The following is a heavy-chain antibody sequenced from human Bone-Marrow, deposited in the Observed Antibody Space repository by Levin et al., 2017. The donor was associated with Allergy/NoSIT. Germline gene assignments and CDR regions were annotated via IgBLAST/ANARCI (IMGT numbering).Heavy chain of an antibody. CDR1: GYTFTSYD. Sequence: GESLKISCKASGYTFTSYDINWVRQATGQGLEWMGWMNPNSGNTGYAQKFQGRVTMTRNTSISTAYMELSSLRSEDTAVYYCARGGVSEVDPWGQGTLVTVSS. CDR2: MNPNSGNT. D-gene: IGHD3-10*01. CDR3: ARGGVSEVDP. V-gene: IGHV1-8*01. J-gene: IGHJ5*02.